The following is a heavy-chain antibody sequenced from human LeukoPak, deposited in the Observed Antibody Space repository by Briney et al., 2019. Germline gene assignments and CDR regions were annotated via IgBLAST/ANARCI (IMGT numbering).Heavy chain of an antibody. V-gene: IGHV3-23*01. CDR1: GFTFSSYA. CDR2: IGGSGFNT. J-gene: IGHJ4*02. Sequence: GGSLRLSCAASGFTFSSYAMSWVRQAPGRGLEWVASIGGSGFNTYYADSVKGRFTVSRDNSKNTLHLQMTSLRAEDTAVYYCAKDRGGYCSSTSRSLYFDYWGQGALVTVSS. CDR3: AKDRGGYCSSTSRSLYFDY. D-gene: IGHD2-2*01.